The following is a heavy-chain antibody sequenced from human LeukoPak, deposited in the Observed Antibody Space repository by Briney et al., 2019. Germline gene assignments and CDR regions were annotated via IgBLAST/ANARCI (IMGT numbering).Heavy chain of an antibody. Sequence: PGGSLRLSCAASGFIFSDAWMSWVRQAPGKGLEWVANIKQDGSEKYYVDSVKGRFTFSRDNAKNSLYLQMNSLRAEDTAVYYCARLASYSRSWYDAFDVWGQGTMVTVSS. CDR1: GFIFSDAW. CDR3: ARLASYSRSWYDAFDV. V-gene: IGHV3-7*01. D-gene: IGHD6-13*01. CDR2: IKQDGSEK. J-gene: IGHJ3*01.